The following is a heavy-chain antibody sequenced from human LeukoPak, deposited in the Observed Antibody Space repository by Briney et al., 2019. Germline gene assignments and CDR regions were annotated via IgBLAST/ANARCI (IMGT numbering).Heavy chain of an antibody. CDR3: AKRGVVIRVILVGFHKEAYYFDC. J-gene: IGHJ4*02. D-gene: IGHD3-22*01. V-gene: IGHV3-23*01. CDR2: MSGGGGGT. Sequence: GSLRLSCAVSGITLSNYGMSWVRQAPGKGLEWVAGMSGGGGGTSYADSVKGRFTISRDNPKNTLYLQMNNLRAEDTAVYFCAKRGVVIRVILVGFHKEAYYFDCWGQGTLVTVSS. CDR1: GITLSNYG.